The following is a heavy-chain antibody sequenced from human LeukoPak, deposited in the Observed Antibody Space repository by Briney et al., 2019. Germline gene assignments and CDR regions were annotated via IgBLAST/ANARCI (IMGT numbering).Heavy chain of an antibody. Sequence: PSETLSLTCTVSGGSISSYYWSWIRQPPGKGLEWIGYIYYSGSTNYNPSLKSRVTISVDTSKNQFSLKLSSVTAADTAVCYCAREDSSSWYAYWGQGTLVTVSS. CDR2: IYYSGST. CDR3: AREDSSSWYAY. D-gene: IGHD6-13*01. CDR1: GGSISSYY. J-gene: IGHJ4*02. V-gene: IGHV4-59*01.